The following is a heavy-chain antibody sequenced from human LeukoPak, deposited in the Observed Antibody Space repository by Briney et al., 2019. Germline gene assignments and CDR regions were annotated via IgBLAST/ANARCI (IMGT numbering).Heavy chain of an antibody. V-gene: IGHV4-61*02. Sequence: SQTLSLTCTVSGGSISSGSYYWSWIRQPAGKGLEWIGRIYTSGSTNYNPSLKSRVAISVDTSKNQFSPKLSSVTAADTAVYYCARDTSEGATIDYWGQGTLVTVSS. CDR2: IYTSGST. CDR1: GGSISSGSYY. J-gene: IGHJ4*02. D-gene: IGHD1-26*01. CDR3: ARDTSEGATIDY.